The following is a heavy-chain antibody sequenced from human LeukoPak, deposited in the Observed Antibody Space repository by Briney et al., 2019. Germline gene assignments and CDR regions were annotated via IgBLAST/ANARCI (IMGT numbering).Heavy chain of an antibody. CDR1: GYTFTGYY. V-gene: IGHV1-2*06. J-gene: IGHJ5*02. Sequence: GASVKVSCKASGYTFTGYYMHWVRQAPGQGLEWMGRINPNSGGTNYAQKFQGRVTMTRDTSISTAYMELSRLRSDDTAVYYCARAHYDLWSGSLYNWFDPWGQGTLVTVSS. CDR2: INPNSGGT. CDR3: ARAHYDLWSGSLYNWFDP. D-gene: IGHD3-3*01.